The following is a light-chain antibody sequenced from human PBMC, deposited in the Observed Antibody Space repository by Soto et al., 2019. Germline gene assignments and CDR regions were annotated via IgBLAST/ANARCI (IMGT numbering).Light chain of an antibody. V-gene: IGKV3-15*01. CDR2: GAS. CDR1: QSVGTK. Sequence: IVMTQSPATLSVSPGERANLSCRASQSVGTKLAWYQQTPGRAPRLLIYGASNRATGVPARISGSVAGTEFTLNIASLQSEDFGIDYCQQYSSWLWTFGQGTKVDSK. J-gene: IGKJ1*01. CDR3: QQYSSWLWT.